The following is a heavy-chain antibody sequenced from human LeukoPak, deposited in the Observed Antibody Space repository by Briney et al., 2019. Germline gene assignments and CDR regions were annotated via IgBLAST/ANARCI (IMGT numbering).Heavy chain of an antibody. CDR2: MSYDGNNN. Sequence: GGSLRLSCAASGFSFSSYSMHWVRQAPGKGLEWVAVMSYDGNNNYYADSVKGRFSISRDNSKNTLFLQMGSLRADDMAVYYCARWGSTSCYDYWGQGTLVTVSS. V-gene: IGHV3-30*14. J-gene: IGHJ4*02. CDR3: ARWGSTSCYDY. D-gene: IGHD2-2*01. CDR1: GFSFSSYS.